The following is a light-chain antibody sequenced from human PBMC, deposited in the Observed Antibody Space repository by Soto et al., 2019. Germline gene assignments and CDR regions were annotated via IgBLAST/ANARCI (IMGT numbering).Light chain of an antibody. V-gene: IGKV2-40*01. CDR2: TVS. J-gene: IGKJ4*01. CDR1: QSLLDSDDGNTY. Sequence: DIVMTQTPLSLPVTPGEPASISCRSSQSLLDSDDGNTYLDWYLQKPGQSPQLLIYTVSYRASGVPDRFSGTGSSTDFTLKISRVEAEDVGVYYCMQRIEFPLTFGGGTKVEIQ. CDR3: MQRIEFPLT.